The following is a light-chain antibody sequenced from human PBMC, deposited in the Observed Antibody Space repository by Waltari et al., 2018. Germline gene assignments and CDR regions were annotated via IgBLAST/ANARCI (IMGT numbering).Light chain of an antibody. V-gene: IGKV1-39*01. J-gene: IGKJ1*01. Sequence: DFQLTQSPSSLPASVGDRVTITCRASKSISNYLNRYPQKLGTAPKLLIYAASRWQSGVPSTFSGSGSGTDFTLTISSLQAEDVATYYCQQNYSGPWTFGQGTKVDIK. CDR2: AAS. CDR3: QQNYSGPWT. CDR1: KSISNY.